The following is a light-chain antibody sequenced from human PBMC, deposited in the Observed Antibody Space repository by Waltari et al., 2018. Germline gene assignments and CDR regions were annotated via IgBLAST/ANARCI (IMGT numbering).Light chain of an antibody. CDR2: IAS. CDR1: QDISNY. V-gene: IGKV1-33*01. CDR3: QQYDNLPVT. Sequence: DIQMNQSPSSLSVSVGDRVTITCQASQDISNYLNWYQQKPGKAPKLLIYIASSLETGVPSRFSGSRSGTHFTFTISSLQPEDIATYYCQQYDNLPVTFGGGTKVEIK. J-gene: IGKJ4*01.